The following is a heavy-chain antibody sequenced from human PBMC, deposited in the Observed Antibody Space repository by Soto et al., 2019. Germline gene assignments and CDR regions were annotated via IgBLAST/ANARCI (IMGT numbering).Heavy chain of an antibody. V-gene: IGHV4-59*01. J-gene: IGHJ6*02. CDR2: IYYNVAT. CDR1: GDSMNAYY. CDR3: ARDRRMRANYYYYFGLDI. D-gene: IGHD6-6*01. Sequence: SETLSLTCSVSGDSMNAYYWSWIRQSPGMGLEWIGHIYYNVATSFNPSLKGRVSMSIDAFRKQFSLKFISVTPADLVTYYCARDRRMRANYYYYFGLDIWGQGTTVT.